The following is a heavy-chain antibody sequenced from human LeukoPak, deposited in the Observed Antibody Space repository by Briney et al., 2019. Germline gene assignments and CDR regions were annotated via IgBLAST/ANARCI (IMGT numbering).Heavy chain of an antibody. CDR3: ARGPRGGNWNEALDY. CDR2: FYPGDFDT. J-gene: IGHJ4*02. D-gene: IGHD1-1*01. Sequence: GESLKISCKASGYGFTTYWIGWVRQMPGKGLEWMGMFYPGDFDTRKSPSFQGQVTLSADKSTTTAFLQWGSLRASDTAMCYCARGPRGGNWNEALDYWGQGTLVTVSS. V-gene: IGHV5-51*01. CDR1: GYGFTTYW.